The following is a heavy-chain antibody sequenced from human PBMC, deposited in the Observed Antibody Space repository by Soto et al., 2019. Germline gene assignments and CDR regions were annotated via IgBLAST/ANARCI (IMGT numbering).Heavy chain of an antibody. CDR2: IIPIFGTA. CDR3: ARGDVVVVAATQFYYYYGMDV. V-gene: IGHV1-69*13. CDR1: GGTFSSYA. J-gene: IGHJ6*02. D-gene: IGHD2-15*01. Sequence: SVKVSCKASGGTFSSYAISWVRQAPGQGLEWMGGIIPIFGTANYAQKFQGRVTITADESTSTAYMELSSLRSEDTAVYYCARGDVVVVAATQFYYYYGMDVWGQGTTVTVSS.